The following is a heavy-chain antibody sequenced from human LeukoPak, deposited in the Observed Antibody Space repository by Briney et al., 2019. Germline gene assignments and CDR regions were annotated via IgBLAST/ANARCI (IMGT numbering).Heavy chain of an antibody. CDR3: ARGPSQGANRDY. CDR1: GGSISSNNW. CDR2: IYHYGTT. J-gene: IGHJ4*02. D-gene: IGHD1-14*01. Sequence: PSETLSLTCAVSGGSISSNNWWTWVRQAPGKGLEWIGKIYHYGTTNYNPSLKGRVTISVEKSKNQFSLKFNSVTAADTAVYYRARGPSQGANRDYWGQGT. V-gene: IGHV4-4*02.